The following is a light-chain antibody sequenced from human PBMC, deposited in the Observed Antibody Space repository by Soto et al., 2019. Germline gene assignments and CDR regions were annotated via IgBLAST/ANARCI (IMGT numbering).Light chain of an antibody. V-gene: IGLV2-23*02. J-gene: IGLJ2*01. CDR1: SSDVGSYNL. CDR2: EVS. Sequence: QSALTQPASVSGSPGQSITISCTGTSSDVGSYNLVSWYQQHPGKAPKLMIYEVSKRPSGVSNRFSGSKSGNTASLTISGLQAEDEADYYYCSYAGSSTLDVVFGGGTKVTVL. CDR3: CSYAGSSTLDVV.